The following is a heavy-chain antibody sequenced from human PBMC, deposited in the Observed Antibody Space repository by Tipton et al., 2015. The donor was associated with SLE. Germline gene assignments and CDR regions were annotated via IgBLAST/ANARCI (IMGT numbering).Heavy chain of an antibody. CDR1: GGSFSGYY. V-gene: IGHV4-34*01. Sequence: TLSLTCAVYGGSFSGYYWSWIRQPPGKGLEWIGEINHSGSTNYNPSLKSRVTISVDTSKNQFSLKLSSVTAADTAVYYCARGDYYDSSGYYSPFDYWGQGTLVTVSS. J-gene: IGHJ4*02. CDR2: INHSGST. CDR3: ARGDYYDSSGYYSPFDY. D-gene: IGHD3-22*01.